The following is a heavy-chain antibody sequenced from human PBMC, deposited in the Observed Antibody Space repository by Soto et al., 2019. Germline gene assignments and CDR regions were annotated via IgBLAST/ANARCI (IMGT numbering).Heavy chain of an antibody. CDR3: ARLLCSGGTCYDDAFDI. J-gene: IGHJ3*02. Sequence: GGSLRLSCAASGFIVSSSYMSWVRQAPGKGLEWVSVIYGAGDTYYADSVKGRLTTCRDNSKNTLHLQMNSLRAEDTAVYSCARLLCSGGTCYDDAFDIWGKGTMVTVSS. V-gene: IGHV3-53*01. D-gene: IGHD2-15*01. CDR1: GFIVSSSY. CDR2: IYGAGDT.